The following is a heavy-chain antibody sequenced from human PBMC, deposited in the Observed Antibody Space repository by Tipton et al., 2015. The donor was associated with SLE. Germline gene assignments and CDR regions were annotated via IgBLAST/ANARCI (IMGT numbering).Heavy chain of an antibody. J-gene: IGHJ1*01. D-gene: IGHD6-13*01. V-gene: IGHV3-23*01. CDR2: ISGSGGST. CDR1: GFTFSSYA. Sequence: SLRLSCAASGFTFSSYAMSWVRQAPGKGLEWVSAISGSGGSTYYADSVKGRFTISRDNSKNTLYLQMNSLRAEDTAVYYCAKDSSWWVEYFQHWGQGTLVTVSS. CDR3: AKDSSWWVEYFQH.